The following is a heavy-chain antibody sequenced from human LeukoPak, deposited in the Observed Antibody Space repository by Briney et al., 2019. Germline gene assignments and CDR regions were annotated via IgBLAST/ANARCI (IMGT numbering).Heavy chain of an antibody. D-gene: IGHD2-21*01. J-gene: IGHJ6*04. CDR2: ISGDGSMT. CDR3: AKGGPYCDGSGPLDA. Sequence: GGSLRLSCAASGFTSGDYAMHWVRQVPGEGLEWVSLISGDGSMTYYADSVKGRFTISRVNSKNSLYLQLNSLTTEDTAFFYCAKGGPYCDGSGPLDAWGKGATVTVSS. V-gene: IGHV3-43*02. CDR1: GFTSGDYA.